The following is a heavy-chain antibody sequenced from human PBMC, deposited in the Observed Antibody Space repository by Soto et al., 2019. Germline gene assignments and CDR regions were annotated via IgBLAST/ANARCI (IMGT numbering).Heavy chain of an antibody. CDR2: ISNSDYTT. CDR3: ASGKRSLDY. CDR1: GISLSDNY. D-gene: IGHD1-26*01. Sequence: PGGSLRLSCVASGISLSDNYMAWIRQAPGKGLEWLSYISNSDYTTYYTDSVKGRFTISRDNAKNSLYLQLNGLRVEDTAVYYCASGKRSLDYWGQGILVTVS. V-gene: IGHV3-11*01. J-gene: IGHJ4*02.